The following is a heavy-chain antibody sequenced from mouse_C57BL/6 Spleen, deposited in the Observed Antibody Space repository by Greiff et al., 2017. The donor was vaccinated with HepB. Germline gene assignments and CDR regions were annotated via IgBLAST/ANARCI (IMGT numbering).Heavy chain of an antibody. J-gene: IGHJ4*01. CDR3: ARPYYYGSTHYYAMDY. V-gene: IGHV5-17*01. D-gene: IGHD1-1*01. CDR1: GFTFSDYG. Sequence: EVMLVESGGGLVKPGGSLKLSCAASGFTFSDYGMHWVRQAPEKGLEWVAYISSGSSTIYYADTVKGRFTISRDNAKNTLFLQMTSLRSEHTAMYYCARPYYYGSTHYYAMDYWGQGTSVTVSS. CDR2: ISSGSSTI.